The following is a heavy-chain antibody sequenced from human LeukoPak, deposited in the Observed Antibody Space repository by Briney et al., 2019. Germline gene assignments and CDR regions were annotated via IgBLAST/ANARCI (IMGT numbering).Heavy chain of an antibody. D-gene: IGHD6-13*01. Sequence: PSETLSLTCTVSGGSISSYYWRWIRQPAGKGREWIGRIYTSGSTNYNPSLKSRVTMSVDTSKNQFSLKLSSVTAADTAVYYCARALSGIAAAGNWYFDLWGRGTLVTVSS. CDR3: ARALSGIAAAGNWYFDL. CDR2: IYTSGST. J-gene: IGHJ2*01. V-gene: IGHV4-4*07. CDR1: GGSISSYY.